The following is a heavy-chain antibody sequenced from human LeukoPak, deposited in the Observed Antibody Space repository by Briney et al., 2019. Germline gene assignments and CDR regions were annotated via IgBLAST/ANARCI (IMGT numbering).Heavy chain of an antibody. V-gene: IGHV3-33*01. CDR2: IWYDGSNK. CDR1: GFAFSSYG. Sequence: GGSLRLSCAASGFAFSSYGMHWVRQAPGKGLEWVAVIWYDGSNKYYADSVKGRFTISRDNSKNTLYLQMNSLRAEDTAVYYCARTGGDGYNSGVGYWGQGTLVTVSS. D-gene: IGHD5-24*01. CDR3: ARTGGDGYNSGVGY. J-gene: IGHJ4*02.